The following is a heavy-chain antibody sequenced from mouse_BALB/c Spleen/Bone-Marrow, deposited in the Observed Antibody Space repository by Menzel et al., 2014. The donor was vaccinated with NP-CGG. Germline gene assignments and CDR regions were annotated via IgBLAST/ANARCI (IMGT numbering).Heavy chain of an antibody. Sequence: QVQLKQSGAELARPGASVQMSCKASGSTFTNYTMHWIQQRPGQGLEWLGYINPRSGYTNYNQKFKVKATLTADKSSSTAYMQLSSLTSEASAVYYCARGHYGSSYSAADYWGQGTSVTVSS. J-gene: IGHJ4*01. D-gene: IGHD1-1*01. V-gene: IGHV1-4*01. CDR3: ARGHYGSSYSAADY. CDR1: GSTFTNYT. CDR2: INPRSGYT.